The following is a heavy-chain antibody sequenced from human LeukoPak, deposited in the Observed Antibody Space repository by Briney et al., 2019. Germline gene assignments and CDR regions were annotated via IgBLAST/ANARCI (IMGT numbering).Heavy chain of an antibody. V-gene: IGHV3-23*01. Sequence: GGSLRLPCAASGFTFSSYDMSGVRHAPGKGLEWVSAISGSGGSTYYADSVKGRFTISRDNSKNTLYLQMNSLRAEDTAVYYCAKEGRLVVPAATTYLPDYWGQGTRVTVSS. D-gene: IGHD2-2*01. CDR1: GFTFSSYD. J-gene: IGHJ4*02. CDR3: AKEGRLVVPAATTYLPDY. CDR2: ISGSGGST.